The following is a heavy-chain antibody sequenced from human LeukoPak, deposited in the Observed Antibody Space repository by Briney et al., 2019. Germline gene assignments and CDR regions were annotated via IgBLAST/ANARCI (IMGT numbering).Heavy chain of an antibody. D-gene: IGHD2-2*01. J-gene: IGHJ3*02. Sequence: ASVKVSCKASGYTLINYGISWVRQAPGQGLEWMGWISFKNGNTNSAQKLQGRVTMTTDTSTRTAYMELMSLRSDDTAVYYCAKGGSTRPWSFDIWGQGTMVTVSS. CDR3: AKGGSTRPWSFDI. CDR1: GYTLINYG. CDR2: ISFKNGNT. V-gene: IGHV1-18*01.